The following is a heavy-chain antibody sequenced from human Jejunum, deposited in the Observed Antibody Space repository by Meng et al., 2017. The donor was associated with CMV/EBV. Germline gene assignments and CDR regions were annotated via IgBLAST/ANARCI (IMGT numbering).Heavy chain of an antibody. V-gene: IGHV4-59*11. Sequence: LTCAVSGASIGPHYWSWIRQPPEEGLEWIGYVYFTGTTNYHPSLKSRVTISVDTSKNQFSLKLNSVTAADTAVYFCGRGGSSGREWGQGTLVTVSS. J-gene: IGHJ4*02. CDR1: GASIGPHY. CDR3: GRGGSSGRE. D-gene: IGHD6-19*01. CDR2: VYFTGTT.